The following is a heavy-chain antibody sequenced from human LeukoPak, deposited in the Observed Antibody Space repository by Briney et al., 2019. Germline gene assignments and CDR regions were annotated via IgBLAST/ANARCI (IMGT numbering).Heavy chain of an antibody. CDR1: GFTFSSYA. CDR3: AKGPSQWLNNDY. Sequence: GGSLRPSCAASGFTFSSYAMSWVRQAPGKGLEWVSAISGSGGSTYYADSVKGRFTISRDNSKNTLYLQMNSLRAEDTAVYYCAKGPSQWLNNDYWGQGTLVTVSS. CDR2: ISGSGGST. V-gene: IGHV3-23*01. D-gene: IGHD6-19*01. J-gene: IGHJ4*02.